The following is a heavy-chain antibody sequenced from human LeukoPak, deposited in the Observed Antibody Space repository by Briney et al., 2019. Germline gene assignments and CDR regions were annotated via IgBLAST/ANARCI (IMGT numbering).Heavy chain of an antibody. CDR3: ARGRGPPYYYYMDV. CDR2: ISAYNGNT. D-gene: IGHD2-15*01. J-gene: IGHJ6*03. V-gene: IGHV1-18*01. Sequence: ASVKVSCKASGYTFTSYGISWVRQAPGQGLEWMGWISAYNGNTNYALKLQGRVTMTTDTSTSTAYMELRSLRSDDTALYHCARGRGPPYYYYMDVWGKGTTVTVSS. CDR1: GYTFTSYG.